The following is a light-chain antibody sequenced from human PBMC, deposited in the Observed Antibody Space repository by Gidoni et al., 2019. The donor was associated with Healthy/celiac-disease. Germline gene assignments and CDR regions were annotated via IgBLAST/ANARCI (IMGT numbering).Light chain of an antibody. CDR3: QQYYSLLT. Sequence: AIRMTQSPSSLSASTGDRVTSTCRASQGISSYLAWYQQKPGKAPKLLIYAASTLQSGVPSRFSGSGSGPDFTLTISCLQSEDFATYYCQQYYSLLTFGGGTKVEIK. J-gene: IGKJ4*01. CDR2: AAS. CDR1: QGISSY. V-gene: IGKV1-8*01.